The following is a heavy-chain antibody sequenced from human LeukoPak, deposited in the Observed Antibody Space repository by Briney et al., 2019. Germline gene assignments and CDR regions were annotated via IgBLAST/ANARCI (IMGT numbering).Heavy chain of an antibody. CDR1: GGSVSSDNHY. J-gene: IGHJ4*02. D-gene: IGHD3-22*01. CDR3: ARFNYYDSSGYAYYFDY. CDR2: IYHSGST. Sequence: SETLSLTCTVSGGSVSSDNHYWSWIRQPPGMGLEWIGYIYHSGSTNYNPSLKSPITISVDTSKNQFSLKLSSVTAADTAVYYCARFNYYDSSGYAYYFDYWGQGTLVTVSS. V-gene: IGHV4-61*01.